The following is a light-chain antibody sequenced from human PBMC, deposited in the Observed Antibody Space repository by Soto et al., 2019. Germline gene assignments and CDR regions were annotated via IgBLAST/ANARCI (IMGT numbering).Light chain of an antibody. CDR2: GAS. CDR3: QQYGSSPLT. CDR1: QSVSSSY. J-gene: IGKJ4*01. Sequence: EIVLTQSPGTLSLSPGEGATLSCRASQSVSSSYLAWYQQKPGQAPKLLIYGASSRATGIPDRFSGSGSGKDFTLTISRLETEDFAVYYCQQYGSSPLTCGGGTKVEIK. V-gene: IGKV3-20*01.